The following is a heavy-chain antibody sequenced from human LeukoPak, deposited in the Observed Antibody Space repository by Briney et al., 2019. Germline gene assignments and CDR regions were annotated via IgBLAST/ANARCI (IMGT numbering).Heavy chain of an antibody. Sequence: PGGSLRLSCAASGLTFSTYAMHWVRQAPGKGLEWVAVIWYDGGNKYYSDSAKGRFTISRDNSKNTLYLQMNSLRAEDTAVYYCASSIVAVATGIEYWGQGTLVTVSS. D-gene: IGHD6-6*01. V-gene: IGHV3-33*01. J-gene: IGHJ4*02. CDR2: IWYDGGNK. CDR1: GLTFSTYA. CDR3: ASSIVAVATGIEY.